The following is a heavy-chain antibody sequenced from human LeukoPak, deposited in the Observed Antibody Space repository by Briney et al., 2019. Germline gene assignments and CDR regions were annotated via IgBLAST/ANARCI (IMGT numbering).Heavy chain of an antibody. Sequence: SVKVSCKASGGTFSSYAISWVRQAPGQGLEWMGRIIPIHGIANYAQKFQGRVAIPADKSTSTAYMELSSLRSEDTAVYYCASDPPVGKDRRETGDDTAMAYTWGQGTLVTVSS. D-gene: IGHD5-18*01. CDR3: ASDPPVGKDRRETGDDTAMAYT. V-gene: IGHV1-69*04. J-gene: IGHJ5*02. CDR2: IIPIHGIA. CDR1: GGTFSSYA.